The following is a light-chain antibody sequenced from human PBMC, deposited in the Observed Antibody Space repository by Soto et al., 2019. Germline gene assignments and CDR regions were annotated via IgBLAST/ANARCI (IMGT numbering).Light chain of an antibody. CDR2: AAS. CDR3: QQSYSTPMYT. CDR1: QSICSY. V-gene: IGKV1-39*01. Sequence: DFQMTQAPSSLSASLGDRVTITCRASQSICSYLNWYQQKPGKAPKLLIYAASSLQSGVPSRFSGSGSGTDFTLTISSLQPEDFATYYCQQSYSTPMYTFGQGTKLEIK. J-gene: IGKJ2*01.